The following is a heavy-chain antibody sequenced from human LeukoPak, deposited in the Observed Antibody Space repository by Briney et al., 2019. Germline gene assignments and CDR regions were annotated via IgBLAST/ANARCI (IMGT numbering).Heavy chain of an antibody. J-gene: IGHJ6*02. CDR2: IIPILGIA. CDR1: GGTFISYA. D-gene: IGHD2-15*01. CDR3: ARPSRIYCSGGSCFYYYYGMDV. Sequence: SVKVSCKASGGTFISYAISWVRQAPGQGLEWMGRIIPILGIANYAQKFQGRVTITADKSTSTAYMELSSLRSEDTAVYYCARPSRIYCSGGSCFYYYYGMDVWGQGTTVTVSS. V-gene: IGHV1-69*04.